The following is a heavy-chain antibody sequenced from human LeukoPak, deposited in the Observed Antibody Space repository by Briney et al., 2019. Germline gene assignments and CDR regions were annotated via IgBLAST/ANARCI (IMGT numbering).Heavy chain of an antibody. CDR2: IYYSGST. D-gene: IGHD2-2*01. CDR1: GGSISSGGYY. V-gene: IGHV4-31*03. J-gene: IGHJ6*04. CDR3: ARVPYCSSTSCYQWFGEFPSPYGMDV. Sequence: SQTLSLTCTVSGGSISSGGYYWSWIRQHPGKGLGWIGYIYYSGSTYYNPSLKSRVTISVDTSKNQFSLKLSSVTAADTAVYYCARVPYCSSTSCYQWFGEFPSPYGMDVWGKGTTVTVSS.